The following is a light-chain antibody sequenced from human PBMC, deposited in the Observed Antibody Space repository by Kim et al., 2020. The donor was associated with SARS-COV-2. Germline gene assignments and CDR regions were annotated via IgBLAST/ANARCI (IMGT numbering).Light chain of an antibody. CDR3: SSYTSSSTFYV. J-gene: IGLJ1*01. V-gene: IGLV2-14*01. CDR1: SSDVGGYNY. Sequence: QFALTQPASVSGSPGQSITISCTGTSSDVGGYNYVSWYQQHPGKAPKLMIYDVSKRPSGVSNRFSGSKSGNTASLTISGLQAEDEADYYCSSYTSSSTFYVFGTGTKVTVL. CDR2: DVS.